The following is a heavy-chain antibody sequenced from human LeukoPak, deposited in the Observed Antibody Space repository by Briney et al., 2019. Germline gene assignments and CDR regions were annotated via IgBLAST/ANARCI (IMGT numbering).Heavy chain of an antibody. J-gene: IGHJ5*02. D-gene: IGHD6-6*01. CDR2: IYYSGST. CDR3: ARPPHSSSSA. V-gene: IGHV4-39*01. CDR1: GGSISSSSYY. Sequence: KTSETLSLTCTVSGGSISSSSYYWGWIRQPPGKGLEWMGSIYYSGSTYYNPSLKSRVTISVDTSKNQFSLKLSSVTAADTAVYYCARPPHSSSSAWGQGTLVTVSS.